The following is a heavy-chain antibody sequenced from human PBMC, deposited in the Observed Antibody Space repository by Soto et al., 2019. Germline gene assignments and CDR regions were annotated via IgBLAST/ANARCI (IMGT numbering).Heavy chain of an antibody. CDR2: ISAYNGNT. Sequence: ASVKVSCKASGYTFTSYVISWVRQAPGQGREWMGWISAYNGNTNYAQKLQGRVTMTTDTSTSTAYMELRSLRSDDTTVYYCARDRRGYYYDSSGYYDFPYWGQGTLVTVS. D-gene: IGHD3-22*01. CDR1: GYTFTSYV. V-gene: IGHV1-18*01. J-gene: IGHJ4*02. CDR3: ARDRRGYYYDSSGYYDFPY.